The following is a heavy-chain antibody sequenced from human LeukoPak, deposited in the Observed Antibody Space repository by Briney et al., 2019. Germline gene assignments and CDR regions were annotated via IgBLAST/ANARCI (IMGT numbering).Heavy chain of an antibody. CDR2: IYPGDSDT. Sequence: GASLEISCEGSGSIFTSYWIGWGRQLPGKGLEWRGIIYPGDSDTRYSPSFQGQVTISADKSISTAYLQWSSLKASDTAMYYCVVVVVPAATSDAFDIWGQGTMVTVSS. D-gene: IGHD2-2*01. CDR1: GSIFTSYW. J-gene: IGHJ3*02. V-gene: IGHV5-51*01. CDR3: VVVVVPAATSDAFDI.